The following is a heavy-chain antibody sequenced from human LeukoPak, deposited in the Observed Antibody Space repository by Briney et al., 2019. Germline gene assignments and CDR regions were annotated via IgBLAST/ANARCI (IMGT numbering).Heavy chain of an antibody. Sequence: GGSLRLSCAASGFTFSSYAMSWVRQAPGKGLEWVSAISGGGGSTYYADSVKGRFTISRDNSKNTLYLQMNSLRAEDTAVYYCAKDGGSGSYEKNYWGQGTLVTVSS. V-gene: IGHV3-23*01. J-gene: IGHJ4*02. CDR3: AKDGGSGSYEKNY. CDR2: ISGGGGST. D-gene: IGHD1-26*01. CDR1: GFTFSSYA.